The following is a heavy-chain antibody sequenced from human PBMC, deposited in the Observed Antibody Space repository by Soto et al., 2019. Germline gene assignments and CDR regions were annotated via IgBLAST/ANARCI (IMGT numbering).Heavy chain of an antibody. D-gene: IGHD3-10*01. CDR3: AKDRTPTVLLWFGELAY. V-gene: IGHV3-23*01. J-gene: IGHJ4*02. Sequence: GGSLRLSCAASVFNFYAMSWVRQAPGKGLEWVASISGSGSTTYYADSVRGRFTISRDNSKNTMYPQMNSLRAEDTAVYYCAKDRTPTVLLWFGELAYWGLGTLVTVSS. CDR2: ISGSGSTT. CDR1: VFNFYA.